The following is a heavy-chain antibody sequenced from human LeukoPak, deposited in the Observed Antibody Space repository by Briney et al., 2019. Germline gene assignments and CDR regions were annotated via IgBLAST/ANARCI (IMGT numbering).Heavy chain of an antibody. CDR2: INPNSGGT. Sequence: GASVKVSCMASGYSFTGYYIHWVRQAPGQGLEWMGWINPNSGGTNYAQKFQGRVTMTRDTSMSTAYLELSSLRSDDTAVYHCARGVTNGDYGRMFDPWGQGTLVTVSS. D-gene: IGHD4-17*01. V-gene: IGHV1-2*02. CDR3: ARGVTNGDYGRMFDP. CDR1: GYSFTGYY. J-gene: IGHJ5*02.